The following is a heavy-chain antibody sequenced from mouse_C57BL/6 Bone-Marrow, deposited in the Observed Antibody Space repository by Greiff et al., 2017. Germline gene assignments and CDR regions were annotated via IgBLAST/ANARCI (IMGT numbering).Heavy chain of an antibody. CDR3: TRDCGYDEGYYFDY. J-gene: IGHJ2*01. V-gene: IGHV2-2*01. D-gene: IGHD2-2*01. CDR2: IRSGGST. CDR1: GFSLTSYG. Sequence: VKLQQSGPGLVQPSQSLSITCTVSGFSLTSYGVYWVRQSPGKGLEWLGVIRSGGSTDYNADFITRLYISTDNSRSKVCLKRNRLQSDDTAIYYGTRDCGYDEGYYFDYWGQGTTLTVSS.